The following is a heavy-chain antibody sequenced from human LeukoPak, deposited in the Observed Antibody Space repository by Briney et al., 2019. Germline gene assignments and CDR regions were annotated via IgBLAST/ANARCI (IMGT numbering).Heavy chain of an antibody. CDR3: ARAVDYYGSGEI. V-gene: IGHV3-53*01. CDR2: IYSGGST. Sequence: GGSLRLSCAASGFTVSSNYMSWVRQAPGKGLEWVSVIYSGGSTYYADSVKGRFTISRDNSKNTLYLQMNSRRAEDTAVYYCARAVDYYGSGEIWGQGTLVTVSS. D-gene: IGHD3-10*01. CDR1: GFTVSSNY. J-gene: IGHJ4*02.